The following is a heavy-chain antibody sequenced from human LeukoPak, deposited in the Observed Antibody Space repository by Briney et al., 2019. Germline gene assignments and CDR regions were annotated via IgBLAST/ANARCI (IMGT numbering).Heavy chain of an antibody. V-gene: IGHV4-4*07. CDR1: GGSISSYY. CDR2: IYTSGST. J-gene: IGHJ6*03. D-gene: IGHD3-3*01. Sequence: SETLSLTCTVSGGSISSYYWSWIRQPAGKGLEWIGRIYTSGSTNYNPSLKSRVTMSVDTSKNQFSLKLSSVTAADTAVYYCARDRSITIFGVDSIDENYYYYYMDVWGKGTTVTVSS. CDR3: ARDRSITIFGVDSIDENYYYYYMDV.